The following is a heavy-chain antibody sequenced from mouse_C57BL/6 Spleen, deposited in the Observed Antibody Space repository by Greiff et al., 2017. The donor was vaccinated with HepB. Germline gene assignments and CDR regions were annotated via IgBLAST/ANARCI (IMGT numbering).Heavy chain of an antibody. V-gene: IGHV1-53*01. CDR1: GYTFTSYW. CDR3: ARKDSNYYYYAMDY. Sequence: VQLQQPGTELVKPGASVKLSCKASGYTFTSYWMHWVKQRPGQGLEWIGNINPSNGGTNYNEKFKSKTTLTVDKSSSAAYRQLGSLTSKDSAVYYGARKDSNYYYYAMDYWGQGTSVTVSS. CDR2: INPSNGGT. J-gene: IGHJ4*01. D-gene: IGHD2-5*01.